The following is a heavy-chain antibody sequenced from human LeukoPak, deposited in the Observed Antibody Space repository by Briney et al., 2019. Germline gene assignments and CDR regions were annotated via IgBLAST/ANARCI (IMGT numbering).Heavy chain of an antibody. CDR3: ARVLLWFGDYYFDY. V-gene: IGHV4-34*01. J-gene: IGHJ4*02. CDR2: IYYSGST. D-gene: IGHD3-10*01. CDR1: GGSFSGYC. Sequence: SETLSLTCAVYGGSFSGYCWSWIRQPPGKGLEWIGSIYYSGSTYYNPSLKSRVTISVDTSKNQFSLKLSSVTAADTAVYYCARVLLWFGDYYFDYWGQGTLVTVSS.